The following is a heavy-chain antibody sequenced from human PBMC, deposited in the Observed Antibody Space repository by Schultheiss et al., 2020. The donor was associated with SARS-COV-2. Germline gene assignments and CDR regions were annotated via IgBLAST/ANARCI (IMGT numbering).Heavy chain of an antibody. J-gene: IGHJ4*02. CDR3: VKDYCTNGVCFNHFDY. Sequence: SLKISCAASGFTFDDHAMHWVRQAPGKGLEWVSYITWDSRTLAYADSVKGRFTISRDNAKNSLYLQMNSLRAEDTAVYYCVKDYCTNGVCFNHFDYWGQGTLVTVSS. CDR2: ITWDSRTL. CDR1: GFTFDDHA. D-gene: IGHD2-8*01. V-gene: IGHV3-9*01.